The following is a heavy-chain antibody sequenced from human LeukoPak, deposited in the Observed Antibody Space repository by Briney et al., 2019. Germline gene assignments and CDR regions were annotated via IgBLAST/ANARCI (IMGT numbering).Heavy chain of an antibody. Sequence: GGSLSLSCVVSGFTLSSYGMNWVRQAPGRGLDWVAFLRYDGSTAFYEDSVKGRFTISRDSSKNTLYLQMNSLTPADTAIYYCAKDPYGGTYPSYFDYWGQGTLVTVSS. CDR1: GFTLSSYG. CDR3: AKDPYGGTYPSYFDY. CDR2: LRYDGSTA. D-gene: IGHD1-26*01. V-gene: IGHV3-30*02. J-gene: IGHJ4*02.